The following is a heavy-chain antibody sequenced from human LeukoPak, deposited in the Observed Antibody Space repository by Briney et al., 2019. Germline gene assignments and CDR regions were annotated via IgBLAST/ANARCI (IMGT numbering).Heavy chain of an antibody. Sequence: ASETLSLTCTVSGGSISNYYWNWIRQPPGKGLEWIGYIYYSGSTNYNPSLKSRVTISVDTSKNQFSLKLSSVTAADTAVYYCARVSVVVPAAARSYWYFDLWGRGTLVTVSS. V-gene: IGHV4-59*01. CDR3: ARVSVVVPAAARSYWYFDL. J-gene: IGHJ2*01. CDR2: IYYSGST. D-gene: IGHD2-2*01. CDR1: GGSISNYY.